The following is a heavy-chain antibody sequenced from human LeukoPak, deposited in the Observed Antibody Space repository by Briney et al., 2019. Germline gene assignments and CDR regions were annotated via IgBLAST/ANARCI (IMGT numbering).Heavy chain of an antibody. CDR2: ISGGGRST. V-gene: IGHV3-23*01. Sequence: GGSLRLSCAASGFTFSTCAMSWVRQAPGKGLGWVSTISGGGRSTDYADSVKGQFTISRDNPKNTLYLQMNSLRAEDTAVYYCARERYFDYWGQGTLVTVSS. CDR3: ARERYFDY. J-gene: IGHJ4*02. CDR1: GFTFSTCA.